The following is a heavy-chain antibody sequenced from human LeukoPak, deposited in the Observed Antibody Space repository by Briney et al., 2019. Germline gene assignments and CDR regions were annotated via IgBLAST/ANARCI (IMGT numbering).Heavy chain of an antibody. CDR3: ATLGPLRFGGDRFDY. J-gene: IGHJ4*02. Sequence: PSETLSLTCTVSGGSISSYYWSWIRQPPGKGLEWIGYIYYSGSTNYNPSLKSRVTISVDTSRNQFSLKLSSVTAADTAVYYCATLGPLRFGGDRFDYWGQGTLVTVSS. CDR2: IYYSGST. V-gene: IGHV4-59*08. CDR1: GGSISSYY. D-gene: IGHD3-10*01.